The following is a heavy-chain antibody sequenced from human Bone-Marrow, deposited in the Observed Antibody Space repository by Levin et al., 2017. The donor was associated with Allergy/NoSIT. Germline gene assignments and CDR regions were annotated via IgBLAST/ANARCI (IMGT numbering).Heavy chain of an antibody. D-gene: IGHD3-22*01. CDR2: IKQDGSEK. CDR1: GFTFSSYW. V-gene: IGHV3-7*01. J-gene: IGHJ3*02. Sequence: PGGSLRLSCAASGFTFSSYWMSWVRQAPGKGLEWVANIKQDGSEKYYVDSVKGRFTISRDNAKNSLYLQMNSLRAEDTAVYYCARVCMIAYDAFDIWGQGTMVTVSS. CDR3: ARVCMIAYDAFDI.